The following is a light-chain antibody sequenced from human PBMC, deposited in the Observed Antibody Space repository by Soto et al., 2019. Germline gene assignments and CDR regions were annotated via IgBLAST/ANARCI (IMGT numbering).Light chain of an antibody. J-gene: IGLJ1*01. V-gene: IGLV1-51*01. CDR3: GSSDNNLRAYV. CDR2: DNV. CDR1: DSNLGRNY. Sequence: HSVLTQPPSVSATPGQKVTISCSGSDSNLGRNYVSWYQQLPGTAPRLLIYDNVYRFSGIPDRFSASKSGTSATLGIAGLQTGDEGDYYCGSSDNNLRAYVFGTGTKVTVL.